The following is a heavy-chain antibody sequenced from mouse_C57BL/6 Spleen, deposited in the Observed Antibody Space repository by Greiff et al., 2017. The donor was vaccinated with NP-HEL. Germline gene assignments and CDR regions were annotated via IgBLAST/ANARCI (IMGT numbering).Heavy chain of an antibody. CDR3: ARGGKGHYFDY. Sequence: VQLQQSGPELVKPGASVKISCKASGYTFTDYYMNWVKQSHGKSLEWIGDINPNNGGTSYNQKFKGKATLTVDKSSSTAYMELRSLTSEDSAVYYCARGGKGHYFDYWGQGTTLTVSS. J-gene: IGHJ2*01. V-gene: IGHV1-26*01. CDR2: INPNNGGT. D-gene: IGHD1-3*01. CDR1: GYTFTDYY.